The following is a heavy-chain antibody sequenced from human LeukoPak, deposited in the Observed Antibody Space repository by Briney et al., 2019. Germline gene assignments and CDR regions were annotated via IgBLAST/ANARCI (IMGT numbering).Heavy chain of an antibody. J-gene: IGHJ5*02. CDR2: ISWNSGSI. CDR1: GFTFDDYA. CDR3: AKDKGSSGWYVNWFDP. Sequence: PGGSLTLSCAASGFTFDDYAMHWVRQAPGKGLEWVSGISWNSGSIGYADSVKGRFTISRDNAKNSLYLQMNSLRAEDTALYYCAKDKGSSGWYVNWFDPWGQGTLVTVSS. D-gene: IGHD6-19*01. V-gene: IGHV3-9*01.